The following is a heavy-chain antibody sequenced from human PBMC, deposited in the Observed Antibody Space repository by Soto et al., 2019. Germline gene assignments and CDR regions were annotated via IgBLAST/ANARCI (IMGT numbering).Heavy chain of an antibody. J-gene: IGHJ4*02. Sequence: QRPGRGLEWIGYVYESGYTYYNMSLKSRLTISLDRSNNQFSLGLTSVTAADTAVYYCARVTETRGYRYGAPSDSWGKGTLVP. V-gene: IGHV4-31*02. CDR2: VYESGYT. D-gene: IGHD6-25*01. CDR3: ARVTETRGYRYGAPSDS.